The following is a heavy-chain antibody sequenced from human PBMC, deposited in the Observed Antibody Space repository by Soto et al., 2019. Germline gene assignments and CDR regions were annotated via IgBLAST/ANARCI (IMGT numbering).Heavy chain of an antibody. V-gene: IGHV4-31*01. CDR1: GGSISSGGYY. CDR2: IYYSGST. J-gene: IGHJ6*02. Sequence: QVQLQESGPGLVKPSQTLSLTCTVSGGSISSGGYYWSWIRQHSGKGLEWIGYIYYSGSTFYSPSLKSLVTISVDTSKNQFSLKLTSVTVADTAVYYCARDHLYASGYGMDVWGQGTTVTVSS. CDR3: ARDHLYASGYGMDV. D-gene: IGHD2-2*01.